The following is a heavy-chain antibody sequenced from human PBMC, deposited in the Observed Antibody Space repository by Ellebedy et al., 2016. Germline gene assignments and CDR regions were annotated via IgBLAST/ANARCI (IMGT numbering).Heavy chain of an antibody. J-gene: IGHJ4*02. CDR1: GGSFSGYY. D-gene: IGHD2-15*01. Sequence: SETLSLTCAVYGGSFSGYYWSWIRQPPGKGLEWIGEINHSGSTNYNPSLKSRVTISVDTSKNQFSLKLSSVTAADTAVYYCARGGGYCSGGSCDRVGTSLDYWGQGTLVTVSS. CDR2: INHSGST. CDR3: ARGGGYCSGGSCDRVGTSLDY. V-gene: IGHV4-34*01.